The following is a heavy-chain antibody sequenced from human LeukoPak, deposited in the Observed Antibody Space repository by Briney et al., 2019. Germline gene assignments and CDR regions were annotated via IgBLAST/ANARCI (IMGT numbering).Heavy chain of an antibody. CDR3: ARHLLWFGELSGGFDY. V-gene: IGHV3-11*01. CDR2: SSSSGSTI. CDR1: GFNFRDYY. J-gene: IGHJ4*02. D-gene: IGHD3-10*01. Sequence: GGSLRLSCVASGFNFRDYYMGWIRQAPGKGLEWVSYSSSSGSTIYYADSVKGRFTISRDNSKNTLYLQMNSLRAEDTAVYYCARHLLWFGELSGGFDYWGQGTLVTVSS.